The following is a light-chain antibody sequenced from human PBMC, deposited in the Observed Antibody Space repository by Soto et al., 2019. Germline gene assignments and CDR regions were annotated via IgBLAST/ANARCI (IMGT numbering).Light chain of an antibody. CDR3: QQRSNWPPT. CDR2: DAS. Sequence: EIVLTQSPATLSLSPGERATLSCRASQSVSSYLAWYQQKPGQAPRLLIYDASNRATGIPARFSGSGSGTDFDRTISILEPEDFAVYYCQQRSNWPPTFGQGTKVEIK. J-gene: IGKJ1*01. V-gene: IGKV3-11*01. CDR1: QSVSSY.